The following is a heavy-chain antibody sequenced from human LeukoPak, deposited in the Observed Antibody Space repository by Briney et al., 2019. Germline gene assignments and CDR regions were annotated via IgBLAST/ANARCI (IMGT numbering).Heavy chain of an antibody. V-gene: IGHV4-34*01. J-gene: IGHJ5*02. CDR1: NGSFGGYH. Sequence: SETLSLTCAVYNGSFGGYHWNWILRPPGKRLEWIGEITYGGATNYNPSLRSRVTMSVDTSKKQFSLKLTSLTAADTAVYYCVRGRYCSSASCYDWFDPWGPGTHVSVSS. CDR2: ITYGGAT. D-gene: IGHD2-2*01. CDR3: VRGRYCSSASCYDWFDP.